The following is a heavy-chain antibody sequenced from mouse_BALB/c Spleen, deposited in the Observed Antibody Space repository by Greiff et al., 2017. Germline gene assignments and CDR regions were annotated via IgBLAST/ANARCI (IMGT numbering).Heavy chain of an antibody. CDR2: INPSTGYT. V-gene: IGHV1-7*01. J-gene: IGHJ2*01. CDR1: GYTFTSYW. Sequence: QVQLQKSGAELAKPGASVKMSCKASGYTFTSYWMHWVKQRPGQGLEWIGYINPSTGYTEYNQKFKDKATLTADKSSSTAYMQLSSLTSEDSAVYYCARDGNYDYFDYWGQGTTLTVSS. D-gene: IGHD2-1*01. CDR3: ARDGNYDYFDY.